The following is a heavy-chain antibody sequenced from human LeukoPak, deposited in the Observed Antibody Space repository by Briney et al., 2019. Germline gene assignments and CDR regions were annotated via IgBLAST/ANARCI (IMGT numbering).Heavy chain of an antibody. CDR3: SRSPIDYYYYTDV. CDR2: IRNKANSYAT. V-gene: IGHV3-73*01. J-gene: IGHJ6*03. CDR1: GFTFSGSP. D-gene: IGHD3-16*02. Sequence: GGSLRLSCAASGFTFSGSPIHWVRQASGTGLEWVGRIRNKANSYATEYAASVKGRFTISRDDSKNTAYLQMSSLKSEDTAVYYCSRSPIDYYYYTDVWGKGTTVTVSS.